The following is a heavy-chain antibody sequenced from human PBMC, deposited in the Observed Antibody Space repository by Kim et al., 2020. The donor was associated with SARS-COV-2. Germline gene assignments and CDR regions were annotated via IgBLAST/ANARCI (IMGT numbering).Heavy chain of an antibody. CDR1: GYNFIYYW. CDR3: ARHNTFYDSQNRADVFDV. CDR2: VYGGDSET. Sequence: GESLKISCEGSGYNFIYYWIVWVRQMPGKGLEYMGMVYGGDSETTYSPSFQGQVTISVDKSIRTAYLQWNSLKASDTAMYYCARHNTFYDSQNRADVFDVWGQGTMVTVSS. D-gene: IGHD3-10*01. J-gene: IGHJ3*01. V-gene: IGHV5-51*01.